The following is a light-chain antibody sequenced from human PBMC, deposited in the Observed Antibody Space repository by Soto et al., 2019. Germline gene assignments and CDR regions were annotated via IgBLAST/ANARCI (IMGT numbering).Light chain of an antibody. CDR2: DAS. J-gene: IGKJ1*01. V-gene: IGKV1-17*01. CDR3: LQHYSYPWT. CDR1: QDIRND. Sequence: DIQMTQSPSSLSASVGDRVTITCRASQDIRNDLGWYQQKPGKAPKRLIYDASILQSGIPSRCSGSASGTEFTLTINSLQPEDVATYSCLQHYSYPWTFGQGTKVEIK.